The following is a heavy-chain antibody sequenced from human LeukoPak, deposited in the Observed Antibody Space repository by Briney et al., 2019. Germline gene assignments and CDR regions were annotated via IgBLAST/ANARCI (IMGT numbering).Heavy chain of an antibody. J-gene: IGHJ4*02. D-gene: IGHD3-22*01. CDR2: MNPNSGNT. CDR3: ARAFKDSSGYYSYYFDY. CDR1: GYTFTSYD. Sequence: ASVKVSCKASGYTFTSYDINWVRQATGQGLEWMGWMNPNSGNTGYAQKFQGRVTMTRNTSISTAYMELSSLRSEDTAVYYCARAFKDSSGYYSYYFDYWGQGTLVTVSS. V-gene: IGHV1-8*01.